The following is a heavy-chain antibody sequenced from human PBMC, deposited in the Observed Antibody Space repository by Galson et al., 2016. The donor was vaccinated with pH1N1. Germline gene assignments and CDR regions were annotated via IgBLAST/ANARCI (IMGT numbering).Heavy chain of an antibody. J-gene: IGHJ4*02. D-gene: IGHD4-17*01. Sequence: PALVKPTQTLTLTCTFSGFSLSTSGMCVSWIRQPPGKALEWLALIDWDDDKYYSTSLKTRLTISKDTSKNQVVLTMTNMDPVDTATYYCARIFYGDYTNYFDYWGQETLVTVSS. CDR3: ARIFYGDYTNYFDY. CDR2: IDWDDDK. CDR1: GFSLSTSGMC. V-gene: IGHV2-70*01.